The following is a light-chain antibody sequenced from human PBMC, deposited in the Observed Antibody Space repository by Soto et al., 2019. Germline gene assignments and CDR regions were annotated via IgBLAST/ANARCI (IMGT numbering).Light chain of an antibody. V-gene: IGKV3-20*01. Sequence: DIVLTQSPGTLSLSPGERATLSCRASKSFSSSFLAWYQQNPGQAPRLLIYGASSRATGIPDSFSGGGSGTDFTLTISRLEPEDFAVYYCQQFSSHPLTFGGGTKVDIK. CDR1: KSFSSSF. CDR2: GAS. CDR3: QQFSSHPLT. J-gene: IGKJ4*01.